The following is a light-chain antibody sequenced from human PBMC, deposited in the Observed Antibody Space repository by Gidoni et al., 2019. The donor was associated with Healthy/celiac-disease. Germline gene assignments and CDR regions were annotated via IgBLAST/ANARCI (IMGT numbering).Light chain of an antibody. CDR3: QQYYSYPPT. V-gene: IGKV1-8*01. CDR2: AAS. J-gene: IGKJ1*01. CDR1: QGISSY. Sequence: AIRITQSPSSLSASTGDRVTITCRASQGISSYLAWYQQKPGKAPKLLIYAASTLQSGVPSRFSGGGSGTDFTLTISCLQTENFATYYCQQYYSYPPTFGQXTKVEIK.